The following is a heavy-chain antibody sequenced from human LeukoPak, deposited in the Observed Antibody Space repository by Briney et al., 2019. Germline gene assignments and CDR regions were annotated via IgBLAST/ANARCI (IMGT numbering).Heavy chain of an antibody. D-gene: IGHD4-23*01. CDR3: AKDRRGAVVTSFDY. Sequence: GGTLRLSCAASGFTFSSYAMSWVRQAPGKGLEWVSVISGSGGSTYYADSVKGRFTISRDNSKNTLYLQMNSLRAEDTAVYYCAKDRRGAVVTSFDYWGQGTLVTVSS. J-gene: IGHJ4*02. CDR1: GFTFSSYA. V-gene: IGHV3-23*01. CDR2: ISGSGGST.